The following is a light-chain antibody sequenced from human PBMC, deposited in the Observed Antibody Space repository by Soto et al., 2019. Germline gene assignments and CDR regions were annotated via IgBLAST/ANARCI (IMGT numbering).Light chain of an antibody. CDR1: SSNIGAGYD. V-gene: IGLV1-40*01. CDR2: GNT. CDR3: AAWDDSLNGVV. J-gene: IGLJ2*01. Sequence: QPVLTQPSSVSGAPGQRVTISCTGGSSNIGAGYDVHWYQQLPGTAPKLLIYGNTNRPSGVPDRFSGSKSGTSASLAISGLQSEDEADYYCAAWDDSLNGVVFGGGTKRTVL.